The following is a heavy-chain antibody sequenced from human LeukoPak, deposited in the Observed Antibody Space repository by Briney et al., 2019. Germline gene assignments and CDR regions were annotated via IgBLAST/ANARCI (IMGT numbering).Heavy chain of an antibody. CDR1: GYTFTGYY. CDR2: INPNSGGT. J-gene: IGHJ5*02. V-gene: IGHV1-2*06. CDR3: ARDLGYSYLYNWFDP. Sequence: GASVKVSCKASGYTFTGYYMHWVRQAPGQGLEWMGRINPNSGGTNYAQKFQGRVTMTRDTSISTAYMELSRLRSDDTAVYYCARDLGYSYLYNWFDPWGQGTLSPSLQ. D-gene: IGHD5-18*01.